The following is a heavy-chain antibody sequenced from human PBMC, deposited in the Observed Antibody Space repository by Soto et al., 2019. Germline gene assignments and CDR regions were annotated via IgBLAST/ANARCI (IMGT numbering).Heavy chain of an antibody. D-gene: IGHD2-2*01. CDR1: GFTFSSYA. J-gene: IGHJ4*02. Sequence: EVQLLESGGGLVQPGGSLRLSCAASGFTFSSYAMSWVRQDPGKGLEWVLAITGSGDDTYYADSVKGRFTISRDHSKNMLYLQMNSLGAEDTAVYFCPKGSAASRPYYFDYWGQGVLVTVSS. V-gene: IGHV3-23*01. CDR3: PKGSAASRPYYFDY. CDR2: ITGSGDDT.